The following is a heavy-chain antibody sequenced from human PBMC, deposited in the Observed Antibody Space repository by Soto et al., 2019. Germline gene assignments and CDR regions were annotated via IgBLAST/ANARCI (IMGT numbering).Heavy chain of an antibody. CDR2: IYWDDDK. CDR3: AHQSSSSIAARPDWFDP. D-gene: IGHD6-6*01. CDR1: GFSLSTSGVG. Sequence: QITLKESGPPLVKPTQTLTLTCTFSGFSLSTSGVGVGWIRQPPGKALEWLALIYWDDDKRYSPSLKSRLTITKDTSKNQVVLTMTNMDPVDTATYYCAHQSSSSIAARPDWFDPWGQGTLVTVSS. V-gene: IGHV2-5*02. J-gene: IGHJ5*02.